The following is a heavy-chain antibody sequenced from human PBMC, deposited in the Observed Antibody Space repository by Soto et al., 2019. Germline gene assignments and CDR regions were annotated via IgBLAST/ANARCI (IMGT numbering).Heavy chain of an antibody. CDR3: AKYNDYVWGSYRNPLDY. Sequence: EVQLLESGGALVQPGGSLRLSCAASGFTFSSYAMSWVRQAPGKGLEWVSTISGSGVSTYYADSVKGRFTISRDNSKNTRYLQMNSLRAGDTAVYYCAKYNDYVWGSYRNPLDYWGQGTLVTVSS. J-gene: IGHJ4*02. V-gene: IGHV3-23*01. CDR1: GFTFSSYA. CDR2: ISGSGVST. D-gene: IGHD3-16*02.